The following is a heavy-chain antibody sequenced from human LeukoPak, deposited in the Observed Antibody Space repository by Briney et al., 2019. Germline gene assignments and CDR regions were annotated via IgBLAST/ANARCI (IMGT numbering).Heavy chain of an antibody. V-gene: IGHV3-23*01. Sequence: PGGSLRLSCAASGFTFSSYAVSWVRQAPGKGLEWVSAISGSGGSTYYADSVKGRFTISRDNSKNTLYLQMNSLRAEDTAVYYCAKGSIIVVVPAAIGDYWGQGTLVTVSS. J-gene: IGHJ4*02. D-gene: IGHD2-2*02. CDR1: GFTFSSYA. CDR3: AKGSIIVVVPAAIGDY. CDR2: ISGSGGST.